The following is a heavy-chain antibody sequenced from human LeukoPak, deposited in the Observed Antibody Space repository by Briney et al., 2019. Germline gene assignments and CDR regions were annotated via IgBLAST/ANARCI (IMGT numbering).Heavy chain of an antibody. CDR2: FDPEDGET. D-gene: IGHD6-6*01. V-gene: IGHV1-24*01. CDR3: ASEASLYYSSSARVYYYYYGMDV. CDR1: GYTLTELS. Sequence: ASVKVSCKVSGYTLTELSMHWVRQAPGKGLEWMGGFDPEDGETIYAQKFQGRVTMTEDTSTDTAYMELSSLRSEDTAVYYCASEASLYYSSSARVYYYYYGMDVWGQGTTVTVSS. J-gene: IGHJ6*02.